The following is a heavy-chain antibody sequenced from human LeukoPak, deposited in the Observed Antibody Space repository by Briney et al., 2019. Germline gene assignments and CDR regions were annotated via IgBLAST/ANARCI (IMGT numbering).Heavy chain of an antibody. CDR3: MKFSGDWN. CDR2: ISDTAGST. CDR1: GFTFSGSA. V-gene: IGHV3-23*01. J-gene: IGHJ4*02. D-gene: IGHD2-21*01. Sequence: PGGSLRLSCSASGFTFSGSAMSWVRQAPGKGLEWVSAISDTAGSTYYADSVKGRFTISRDNSKNTLYLQMNSLRAEDTAVYYCMKFSGDWNWGQGTLVTVSS.